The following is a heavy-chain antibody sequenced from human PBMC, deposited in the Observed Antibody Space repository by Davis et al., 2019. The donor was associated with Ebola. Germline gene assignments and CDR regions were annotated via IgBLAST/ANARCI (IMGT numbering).Heavy chain of an antibody. D-gene: IGHD2-2*01. Sequence: GESLKISCKGSGYSFTNYWIGWVRQVPGRGLEWMGIIYPGDSDTIYSPSFQGQVTISVDKSISTAYLQWSSLKASDIAMYYCARQGYCNSTSCNNWFDPWGQGTLVTVSS. CDR1: GYSFTNYW. J-gene: IGHJ5*02. CDR2: IYPGDSDT. V-gene: IGHV5-51*01. CDR3: ARQGYCNSTSCNNWFDP.